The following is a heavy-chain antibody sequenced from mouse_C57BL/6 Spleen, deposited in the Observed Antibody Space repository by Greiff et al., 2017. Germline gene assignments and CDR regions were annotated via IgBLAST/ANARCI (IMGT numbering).Heavy chain of an antibody. CDR3: AREEDSSGYFDY. V-gene: IGHV5-4*01. CDR1: GFTFSSYA. CDR2: ISDGGSYT. Sequence: EVQGVESGGGLVKPGGSLKLSCAASGFTFSSYAMSWVRQTPEKRLEWVATISDGGSYTYYPDNVKGRFTISRDNAKNNLYLQMSHLKSEDTAMYYCAREEDSSGYFDYWGQGTTLTVSS. D-gene: IGHD3-2*02. J-gene: IGHJ2*01.